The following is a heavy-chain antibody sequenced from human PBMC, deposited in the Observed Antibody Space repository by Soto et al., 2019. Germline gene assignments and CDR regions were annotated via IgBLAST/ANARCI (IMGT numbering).Heavy chain of an antibody. V-gene: IGHV3-53*04. Sequence: EVQLVESGGGLVQPGGSLRLSCAASGFTVSSNYMSWVRQAPGKGLEWVSVIYSGGSTYYADSVKGRFTISRHNSKNSLYLQLTSLRAEDTAVYYCAREVGHGWFDPWGQGTLVTFSS. J-gene: IGHJ5*02. CDR3: AREVGHGWFDP. CDR1: GFTVSSNY. CDR2: IYSGGST.